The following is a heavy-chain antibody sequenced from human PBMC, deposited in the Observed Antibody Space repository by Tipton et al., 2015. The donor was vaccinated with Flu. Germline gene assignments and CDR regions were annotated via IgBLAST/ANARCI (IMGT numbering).Heavy chain of an antibody. CDR2: IYSGGST. D-gene: IGHD6-19*01. J-gene: IGHJ3*02. CDR1: GFTVSSNY. CDR3: ASVHYSSGREGINDAFDI. V-gene: IGHV3-66*01. Sequence: GSLRLSCAASGFTVSSNYMSWVRQAPGKGLEWVSVIYSGGSTYYADSVKGRFTISRDNSKNTLYLQMNSLRAEDTAVYYCASVHYSSGREGINDAFDIWGQGTMVTVSS.